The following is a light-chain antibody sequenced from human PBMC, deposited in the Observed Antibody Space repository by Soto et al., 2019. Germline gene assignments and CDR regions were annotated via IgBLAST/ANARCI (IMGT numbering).Light chain of an antibody. V-gene: IGKV1-5*01. CDR2: DTY. CDR1: QSISSW. CDR3: LQDNMYPLT. Sequence: IKMTQSPSTLSASVGDRVTITCRASQSISSWLTWYQQKPGEAPKVLIYDTYTLQSGVPSRFSGSRSGTDFTLTISSLQPEDIATYYCLQDNMYPLTFGGGTKVDIK. J-gene: IGKJ4*01.